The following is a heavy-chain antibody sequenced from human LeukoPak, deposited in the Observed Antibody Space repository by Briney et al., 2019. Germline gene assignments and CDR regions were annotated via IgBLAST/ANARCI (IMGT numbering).Heavy chain of an antibody. CDR2: IYTSGST. Sequence: SETLSLTCTVSGGXISGYYWGWIRQPAGKGLECIGRIYTSGSTNYNPSLKSRVTMSVDTSKNQFSLNLSSVTAADTAVYYCARDSSRTFDYWGQGTLVTVSS. CDR3: ARDSSRTFDY. V-gene: IGHV4-4*07. CDR1: GGXISGYY. J-gene: IGHJ4*02.